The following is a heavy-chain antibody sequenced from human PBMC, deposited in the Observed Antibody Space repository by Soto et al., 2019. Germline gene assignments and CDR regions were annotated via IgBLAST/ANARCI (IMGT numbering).Heavy chain of an antibody. V-gene: IGHV1-18*01. CDR2: ISAYNGNT. D-gene: IGHD3-9*01. Sequence: ASVKVSCKASGYTFTSYGISWVRQAPGQGLEWMGWISAYNGNTNYAQKLQGRVTMTTDTSTSTAYMELRSLRSDDTAVYYCARTRNFDWPNFFDYWGQGTLVTVSS. CDR3: ARTRNFDWPNFFDY. J-gene: IGHJ4*02. CDR1: GYTFTSYG.